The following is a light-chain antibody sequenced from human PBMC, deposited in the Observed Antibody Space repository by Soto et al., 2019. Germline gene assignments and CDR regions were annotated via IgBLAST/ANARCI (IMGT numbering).Light chain of an antibody. CDR2: DVS. J-gene: IGLJ1*01. V-gene: IGLV2-14*01. CDR1: SSDVGAYNY. CDR3: SSYTSSSTYV. Sequence: QSVLTQPASVSGSPGQSITISCTGTSSDVGAYNYVSWYQQHPDKAPKVIIYDVSNRPSGVSNRFSGSKSGDTASLSISGLQAEDEADYYCSSYTSSSTYVFGTGTKVTVL.